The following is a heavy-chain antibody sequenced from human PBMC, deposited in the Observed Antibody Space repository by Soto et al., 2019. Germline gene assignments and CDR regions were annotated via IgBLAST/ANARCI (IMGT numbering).Heavy chain of an antibody. CDR1: GGSFSGYY. CDR3: ARLSRKTRERPRIAARSGSWFDP. CDR2: INHSGST. J-gene: IGHJ5*02. D-gene: IGHD6-6*01. Sequence: QLSDTLSLPCAVYGGSFSGYYWSWIRQPPGKGLEWIGEINHSGSTNYNPSLKSRATISVDTSKNQFSLKLSAVTAADTAVYYCARLSRKTRERPRIAARSGSWFDPWGQGTLVTVSS. V-gene: IGHV4-34*01.